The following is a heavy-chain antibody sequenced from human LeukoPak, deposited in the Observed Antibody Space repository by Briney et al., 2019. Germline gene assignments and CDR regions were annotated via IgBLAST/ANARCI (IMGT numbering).Heavy chain of an antibody. D-gene: IGHD6-13*01. CDR3: APLAAAGTNWFDP. V-gene: IGHV4-38-2*02. CDR1: RYSISSGYY. J-gene: IGHJ5*02. CDR2: IYHSGSA. Sequence: SETLSLTCTVSRYSISSGYYWAWIRQPPGKGLEWIGSIYHSGSAYYNASLKSRVTISVDTSKNQFSLKVNSLTAADTAVYYCAPLAAAGTNWFDPWGQGTLVTVSS.